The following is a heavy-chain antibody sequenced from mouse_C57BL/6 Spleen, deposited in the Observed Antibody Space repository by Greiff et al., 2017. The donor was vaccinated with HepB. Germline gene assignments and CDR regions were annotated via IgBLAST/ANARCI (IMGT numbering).Heavy chain of an antibody. J-gene: IGHJ1*03. CDR3: AYGSSYWYFEV. D-gene: IGHD1-1*01. Sequence: EVQLQQSGPELVKPGASVKISCKASGYTFTDYYMNWVKQSHGKSLEWIGDINPNNGGTSYNQKFKGKATLTVDKSSSTAYMELRSLTSEDSAVYYCAYGSSYWYFEVWGTGTTVTVSS. CDR1: GYTFTDYY. V-gene: IGHV1-26*01. CDR2: INPNNGGT.